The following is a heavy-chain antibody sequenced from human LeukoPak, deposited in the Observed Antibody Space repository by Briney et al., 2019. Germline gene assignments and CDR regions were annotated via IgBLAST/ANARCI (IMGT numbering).Heavy chain of an antibody. CDR3: ARSYDSLGFDY. J-gene: IGHJ4*02. D-gene: IGHD3-9*01. Sequence: GESLKISCKASGYSFTTYWIGWVRQMPGEGLEWMGIIYPGDSDTTYSPSFQGQVTISADKSISTAYLQWSSLEASDTAMYYCARSYDSLGFDYWGQGTLVTVSS. CDR2: IYPGDSDT. V-gene: IGHV5-51*01. CDR1: GYSFTTYW.